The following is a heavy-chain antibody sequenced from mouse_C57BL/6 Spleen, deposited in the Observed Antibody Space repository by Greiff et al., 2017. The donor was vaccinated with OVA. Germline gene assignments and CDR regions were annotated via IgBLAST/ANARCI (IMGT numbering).Heavy chain of an antibody. CDR1: GYAFSSYW. CDR2: IYPGDGDT. J-gene: IGHJ2*01. CDR3: ARRLSNPHFDC. V-gene: IGHV1-80*01. D-gene: IGHD1-2*01. Sequence: QVQLQQSGAELVKPGASVKISCKASGYAFSSYWMNWVKQRPGKGLEWIGQIYPGDGDTNYNGKFKGKATLTADKSSSTAYMQLSSLTSEDSAVYFCARRLSNPHFDCWGQGTTLTVSS.